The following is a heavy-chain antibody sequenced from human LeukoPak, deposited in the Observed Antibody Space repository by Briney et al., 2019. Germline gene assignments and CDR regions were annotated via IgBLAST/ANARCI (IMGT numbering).Heavy chain of an antibody. V-gene: IGHV3-20*04. J-gene: IGHJ4*02. CDR2: INWNGGST. D-gene: IGHD3-3*01. CDR1: GFTFDDYG. CDR3: AREGRDFWSGYPTTRLFDY. Sequence: GGSLRLSCAASGFTFDDYGMTWVRQPPGKGLEWVSGINWNGGSTGYVDSVKGRFTISRDNAKNSLYLQMNSLRAEDTAVYYCAREGRDFWSGYPTTRLFDYWGQGTLVTVSS.